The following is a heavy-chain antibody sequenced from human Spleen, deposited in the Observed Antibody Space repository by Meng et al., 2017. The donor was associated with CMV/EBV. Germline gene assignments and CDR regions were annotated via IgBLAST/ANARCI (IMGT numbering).Heavy chain of an antibody. V-gene: IGHV4-39*07. Sequence: GSLRLSCTVSGGSISSSSYYWGWIRQPPGKGLEWIGSIYYSGSTYYNPSLKSRVTISVDTAKNQTSLKLSSVTAADTAVYYCARALRQYDDFWSGYYTPFDYWGQGTLVTVSS. D-gene: IGHD3-3*01. CDR2: IYYSGST. CDR1: GGSISSSSYY. CDR3: ARALRQYDDFWSGYYTPFDY. J-gene: IGHJ4*02.